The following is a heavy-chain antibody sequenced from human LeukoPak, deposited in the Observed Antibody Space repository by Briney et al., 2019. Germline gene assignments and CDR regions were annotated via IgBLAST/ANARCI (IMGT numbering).Heavy chain of an antibody. CDR2: IYYRGST. CDR1: GGSISSSPYY. CDR3: ARHYLSDGILSTFDP. Sequence: SETLSLTCTVSGGSISSSPYYWGWIRQPPGKGLEWIGTIYYRGSTYSNPSLNSRVTISLDTSRNQFSLRLRSVTAADTALYYCARHYLSDGILSTFDPWGQGTLVTVSS. D-gene: IGHD2-2*01. J-gene: IGHJ5*02. V-gene: IGHV4-39*01.